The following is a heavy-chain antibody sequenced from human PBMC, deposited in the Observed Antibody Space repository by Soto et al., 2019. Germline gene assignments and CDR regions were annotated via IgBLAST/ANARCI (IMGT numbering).Heavy chain of an antibody. CDR3: ARGDFWSGYLPHYYYYYGMDV. CDR1: GGSVSSGSYY. J-gene: IGHJ6*02. CDR2: IYYSGST. D-gene: IGHD3-3*01. Sequence: QVQLQESGPGLVKPSETLSLTCTVSGGSVSSGSYYWSWIRQPPGKGPEWIGYIYYSGSTNYNPSLKSRVTISVDTSKNQFSLKLSSVTAADTAVYYCARGDFWSGYLPHYYYYYGMDVWGQGTTVTVSS. V-gene: IGHV4-61*01.